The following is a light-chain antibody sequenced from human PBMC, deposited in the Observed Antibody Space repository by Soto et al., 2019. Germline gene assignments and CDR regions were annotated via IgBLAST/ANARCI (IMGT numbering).Light chain of an antibody. V-gene: IGKV3-15*01. CDR3: QQRSNWPPIT. Sequence: EIVMTQSPATLSVSPGERATLSCRASQSVTGNLAWYQQKPGQAPRLLIYGASTRATGIPARFSGSGSGTDFTLTISSLEPEDFAVYYCQQRSNWPPITFGQGTRLEIK. CDR2: GAS. J-gene: IGKJ5*01. CDR1: QSVTGN.